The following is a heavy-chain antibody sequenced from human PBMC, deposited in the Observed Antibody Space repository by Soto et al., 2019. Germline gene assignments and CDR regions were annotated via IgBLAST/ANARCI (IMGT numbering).Heavy chain of an antibody. Sequence: ASVKVSCKASRYTFISYDISWVRQATGQGLEWMGWMNPKSANTGYAQNFQGRVTMTRNTSISTAYMELSSLRSEDTAVYYCARSPSWETTVTPYYFDYWGQGTLVTVSS. V-gene: IGHV1-8*01. CDR3: ARSPSWETTVTPYYFDY. CDR2: MNPKSANT. CDR1: RYTFISYD. D-gene: IGHD4-4*01. J-gene: IGHJ4*02.